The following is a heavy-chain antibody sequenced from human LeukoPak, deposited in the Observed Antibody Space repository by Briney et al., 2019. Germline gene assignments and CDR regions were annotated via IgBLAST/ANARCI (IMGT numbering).Heavy chain of an antibody. Sequence: GGSLRLSCAASGFTFSSYAMSWVRQAPGKGLEWVSAISGSGGSTYYADSVKGRFTISRDNSKNTLYLQMNSLRAEDTAVYYCAKIGVSLRVYYYMDVWGKGTTVTVSS. J-gene: IGHJ6*03. V-gene: IGHV3-23*01. CDR3: AKIGVSLRVYYYMDV. CDR1: GFTFSSYA. CDR2: ISGSGGST. D-gene: IGHD3-10*01.